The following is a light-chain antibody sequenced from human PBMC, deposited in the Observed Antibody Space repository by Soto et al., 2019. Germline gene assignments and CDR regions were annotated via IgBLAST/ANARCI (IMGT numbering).Light chain of an antibody. CDR2: DAS. CDR3: QQYNKWPRT. Sequence: VMTQSPLTLSLSPGERATISCRASQSVVSHVAWCQQKPGQAPRLLIYDASAIATGVPGRFSGSGYGADFTLSIAILQSEDFAVYYCQQYNKWPRTFGQGTKVEIK. J-gene: IGKJ1*01. CDR1: QSVVSH. V-gene: IGKV3-15*01.